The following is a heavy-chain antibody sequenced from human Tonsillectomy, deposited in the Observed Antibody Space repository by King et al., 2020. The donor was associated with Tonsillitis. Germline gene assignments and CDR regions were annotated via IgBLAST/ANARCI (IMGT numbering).Heavy chain of an antibody. CDR2: ISSRSSSM. CDR3: VRGDTRDY. Sequence: DVQLVESGGGLVQPGGSLRLSCAASGFTFSSNTMNWVRQPPGKGLEWVSSISSRSSSMYYADSVKGRLTISRDNAKNSLFLQMNSLSAEDTAVYYCVRGDTRDYWGQGTRVTVSS. V-gene: IGHV3-21*01. CDR1: GFTFSSNT. J-gene: IGHJ4*02.